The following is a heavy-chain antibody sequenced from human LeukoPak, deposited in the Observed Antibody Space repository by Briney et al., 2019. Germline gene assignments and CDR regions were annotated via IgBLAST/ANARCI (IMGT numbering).Heavy chain of an antibody. Sequence: SETLSLTCTVSGGSISSSSYYWGWIRQPPGKGLEWIGSIYYSGSTYYNPSLESRVTISVDTSKNQFSLKLSSVTAADTAVYFCARHSSSSGPFQHWGQGTLVTVSS. V-gene: IGHV4-39*01. D-gene: IGHD3-22*01. J-gene: IGHJ1*01. CDR2: IYYSGST. CDR1: GGSISSSSYY. CDR3: ARHSSSSGPFQH.